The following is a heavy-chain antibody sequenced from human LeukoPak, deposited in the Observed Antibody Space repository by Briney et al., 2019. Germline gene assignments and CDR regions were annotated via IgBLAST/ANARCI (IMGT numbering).Heavy chain of an antibody. D-gene: IGHD3-9*01. Sequence: ASVKVSCKASGYTSTSYYLHWVRQAPGQGLEWVGLINPSGSSTTDAQKFQGRVTMTRDTSTSTVYMEMSSLRSDDTAVYYCARTALVGNSLPLLDYWGQGTLVTVSS. CDR3: ARTALVGNSLPLLDY. CDR1: GYTSTSYY. CDR2: INPSGSST. J-gene: IGHJ4*02. V-gene: IGHV1-46*01.